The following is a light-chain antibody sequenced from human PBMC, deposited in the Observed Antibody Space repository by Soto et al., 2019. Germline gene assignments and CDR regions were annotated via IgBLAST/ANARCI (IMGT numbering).Light chain of an antibody. CDR2: EVT. V-gene: IGLV2-14*01. CDR1: SNDVGGYNY. CDR3: SSYTSGSTYV. J-gene: IGLJ1*01. Sequence: QSALTQPASMSGSPGQSITISCTGTSNDVGGYNYVSWYQQHPGKAPKLMIYEVTNRPSEISNRFSGSKSGNTASLTISGLQAEDEADYYCSSYTSGSTYVFGTGTKLTVL.